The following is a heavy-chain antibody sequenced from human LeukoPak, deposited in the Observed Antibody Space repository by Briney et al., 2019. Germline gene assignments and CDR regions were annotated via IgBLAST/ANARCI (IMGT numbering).Heavy chain of an antibody. CDR1: GGTFSKHA. CDR2: IIPIFGTA. J-gene: IGHJ4*02. CDR3: ARGWLAETTVVTPYNY. D-gene: IGHD4-23*01. V-gene: IGHV1-69*13. Sequence: ASVMVSCKASGGTFSKHAINWVRQAPGQGLEWMGGIIPIFGTANYAQKFQGRVTITADESTSTAYMELSSLRSQDTAVFYCARGWLAETTVVTPYNYWGQGTLVTVSS.